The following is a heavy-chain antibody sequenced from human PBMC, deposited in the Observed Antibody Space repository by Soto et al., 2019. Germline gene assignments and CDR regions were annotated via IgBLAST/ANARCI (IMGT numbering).Heavy chain of an antibody. CDR3: ARYDYGDYDYYYYGMDV. CDR1: GGTFSSYA. J-gene: IGHJ6*02. CDR2: IIPIFGTA. Sequence: SVKVSCKASGGTFSSYAISWVRQAPGQGLEWMGGIIPIFGTANYAQKFQGRVTITADGSTSTAYMELSSLRSEDTAVYYCARYDYGDYDYYYYGMDVWGQGTTGTV. V-gene: IGHV1-69*13. D-gene: IGHD4-17*01.